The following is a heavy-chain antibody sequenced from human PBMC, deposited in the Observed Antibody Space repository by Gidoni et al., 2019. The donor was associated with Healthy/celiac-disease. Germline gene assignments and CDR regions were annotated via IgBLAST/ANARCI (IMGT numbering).Heavy chain of an antibody. J-gene: IGHJ5*02. CDR2: INPSGGST. CDR3: ARDIQHTSGSGSYEAGGMFDP. V-gene: IGHV1-46*01. CDR1: GYTFTSYY. D-gene: IGHD3-10*01. Sequence: QVQLVQSGAEVKKPGASVKVSCKASGYTFTSYYMHWVRQAPGQGLEWMGIINPSGGSTSYAQKFQGRVTMTRDTSTSTVYMELSSLRSEDTAVYYCARDIQHTSGSGSYEAGGMFDPWGQGTLVTVSS.